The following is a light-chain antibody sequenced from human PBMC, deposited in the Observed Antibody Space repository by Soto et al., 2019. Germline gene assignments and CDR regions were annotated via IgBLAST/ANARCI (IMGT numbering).Light chain of an antibody. CDR1: QSVLYSSNNKNY. CDR3: QQYYSSLWT. Sequence: DIVMTQSPDSLVVSLGERATINCKSSQSVLYSSNNKNYLAWYQQKPGQPPKLLVYWASTRESGVPDRFSGSGSGTDFTLTISSLQAEDVAVYYCQQYYSSLWTFGQGTKVDIK. V-gene: IGKV4-1*01. J-gene: IGKJ1*01. CDR2: WAS.